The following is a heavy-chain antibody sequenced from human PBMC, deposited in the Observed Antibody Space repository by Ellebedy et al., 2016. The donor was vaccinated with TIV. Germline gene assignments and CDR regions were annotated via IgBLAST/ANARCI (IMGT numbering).Heavy chain of an antibody. CDR3: ARDTGRIAAAGLDF. CDR2: IHPSGGST. V-gene: IGHV1-46*01. CDR1: GYTFTGNY. D-gene: IGHD6-25*01. Sequence: ASVKVSCKASGYTFTGNYIHWVRQAPGQGLEWMAMIHPSGGSTSYAQEFQGRLTLTRDTSTSTVYMELSSLRSEDTATYYCARDTGRIAAAGLDFWGQGTLVTVSS. J-gene: IGHJ4*02.